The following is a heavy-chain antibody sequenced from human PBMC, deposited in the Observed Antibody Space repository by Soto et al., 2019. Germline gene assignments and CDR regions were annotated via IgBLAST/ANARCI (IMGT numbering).Heavy chain of an antibody. Sequence: EVLLLESGGGLVQPGGSLRLSCEASGFSFSSFAMNWVRQAPGKGLEWVSAIGDSGASTYYADSVKGRFTISRDNSRNSLYLQLYSLTAENTWVYYCAKGPELDVWGDGTTVNVSS. V-gene: IGHV3-23*01. CDR1: GFSFSSFA. J-gene: IGHJ6*04. D-gene: IGHD1-26*01. CDR3: AKGPELDV. CDR2: IGDSGAST.